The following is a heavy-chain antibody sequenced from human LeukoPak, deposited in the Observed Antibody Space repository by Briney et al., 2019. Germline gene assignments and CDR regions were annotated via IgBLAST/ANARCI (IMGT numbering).Heavy chain of an antibody. CDR2: IYYSGST. V-gene: IGHV4-59*01. J-gene: IGHJ6*02. Sequence: SETLSLTCTVSGGSISSYYWSWIRQPPGKGLEWIGYIYYSGSTNYNPSLKSRVPISVDTSKNQFSLKLSSVTAADTAVYYCARSLYGSGSYRLYYYYGMDVWGQGTTVTVSS. CDR3: ARSLYGSGSYRLYYYYGMDV. CDR1: GGSISSYY. D-gene: IGHD3-10*01.